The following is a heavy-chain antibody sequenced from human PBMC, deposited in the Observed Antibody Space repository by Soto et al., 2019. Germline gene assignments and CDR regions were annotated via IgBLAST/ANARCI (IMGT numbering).Heavy chain of an antibody. J-gene: IGHJ6*02. CDR3: VRPRPSGENYGMDV. CDR1: GLTVSHNY. Sequence: LRLSCVASGLTVSHNYMAWVRQAPEMGLEWVSILYTEGTTYYADSVKGRFTISRDSSKNTLFLQMDSLRAEDTAVHYCVRPRPSGENYGMDVWGQGTTVTVSS. D-gene: IGHD3-16*01. V-gene: IGHV3-53*01. CDR2: LYTEGTT.